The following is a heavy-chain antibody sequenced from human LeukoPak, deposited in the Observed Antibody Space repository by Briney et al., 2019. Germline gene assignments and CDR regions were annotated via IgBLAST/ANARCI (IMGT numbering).Heavy chain of an antibody. CDR1: GFTFSTYG. Sequence: GGSLRLSCAASGFTFSTYGMNWVRQAPGKGLEWVSAISGSGGSTYYADSVKGRFTISRDNSKNTLYLQMNSLRAEDTAVYYCAKVGPGGTNFDYWGQGTLVTVSS. D-gene: IGHD3-16*01. CDR2: ISGSGGST. J-gene: IGHJ4*02. CDR3: AKVGPGGTNFDY. V-gene: IGHV3-23*01.